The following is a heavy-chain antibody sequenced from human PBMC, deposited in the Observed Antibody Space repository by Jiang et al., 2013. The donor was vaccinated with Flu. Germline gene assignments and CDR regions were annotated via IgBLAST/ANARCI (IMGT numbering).Heavy chain of an antibody. D-gene: IGHD5/OR15-5a*01. CDR2: IFSSGNT. J-gene: IGHJ5*02. V-gene: IGHV4-39*07. CDR3: AREGVSTSWFDP. CDR1: GGSISTSSYY. Sequence: SLTCAVSGGSISTSSYYWGWIRQSPGKGLEWIGSIFSSGNTYYKPSLKSRVTISIDKSKNQFSLNLSSVTAADTAVYYCAREGVSTSWFDPWGQGTLVTVSS.